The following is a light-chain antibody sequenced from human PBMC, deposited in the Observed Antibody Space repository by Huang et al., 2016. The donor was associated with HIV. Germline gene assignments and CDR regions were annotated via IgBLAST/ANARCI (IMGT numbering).Light chain of an antibody. CDR1: QEINNY. Sequence: DIQMTQSPSSLSASVGDRVTITCQASQEINNYLSWFQQKPGKAPKLLIYDASTWETGVPSRFSGGGAGRDFTFTISSLQPEDIATYYCQQYDDLPLTFGGGTKLDI. J-gene: IGKJ4*01. V-gene: IGKV1-33*01. CDR3: QQYDDLPLT. CDR2: DAS.